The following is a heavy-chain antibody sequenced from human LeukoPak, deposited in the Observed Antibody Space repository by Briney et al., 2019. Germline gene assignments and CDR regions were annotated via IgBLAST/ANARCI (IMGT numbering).Heavy chain of an antibody. D-gene: IGHD1-1*01. V-gene: IGHV1-46*01. J-gene: IGHJ5*02. CDR2: INPLGDNT. CDR1: GYTFTSYY. CDR3: ARERSHNERDRGWFDP. Sequence: ASVKVSCKASGYTFTSYYMHWVRQAPGQGLEWMGIINPLGDNTNYAQKFQGRVTMTRDMSASTVYMELNSLRSDDTAIYYCARERSHNERDRGWFDPWGQGTLVTVSS.